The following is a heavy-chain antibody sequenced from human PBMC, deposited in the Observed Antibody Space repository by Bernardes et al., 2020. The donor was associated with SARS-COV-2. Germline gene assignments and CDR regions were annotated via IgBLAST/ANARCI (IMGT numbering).Heavy chain of an antibody. Sequence: GGSLRLSCAASGFTFSSYWMSWVRQAPGTGLEWVANIKQDGSEKYYVDSVKGRFTISRDNAKNSLYLQMNSLRAEDTAVYYCARYCSSTSCYTDAFDIWGQGTMVTVSS. D-gene: IGHD2-2*02. V-gene: IGHV3-7*05. CDR3: ARYCSSTSCYTDAFDI. J-gene: IGHJ3*02. CDR1: GFTFSSYW. CDR2: IKQDGSEK.